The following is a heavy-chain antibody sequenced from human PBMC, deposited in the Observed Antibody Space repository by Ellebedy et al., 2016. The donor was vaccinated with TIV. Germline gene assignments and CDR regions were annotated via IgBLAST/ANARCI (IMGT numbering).Heavy chain of an antibody. CDR1: GGSISSYY. CDR3: ARVLVSYYDSSGYENWFDP. V-gene: IGHV4-59*01. J-gene: IGHJ5*02. D-gene: IGHD3-22*01. Sequence: SETLSLTCTVSGGSISSYYWSWIRQPPGKGLEWIGEINHNGSTNYNPSLKSRVTISVDTSKNQFSLKLSSVTAADTAVYYCARVLVSYYDSSGYENWFDPWGQGTLVTVSS. CDR2: INHNGST.